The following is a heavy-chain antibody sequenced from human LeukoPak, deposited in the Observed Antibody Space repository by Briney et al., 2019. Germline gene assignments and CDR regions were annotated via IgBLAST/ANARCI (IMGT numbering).Heavy chain of an antibody. J-gene: IGHJ6*03. CDR3: ARPPYYYYYMDV. CDR1: GGSISGSSYY. CDR2: IYYSGST. V-gene: IGHV4-39*01. Sequence: SETLSLTCTVSGGSISGSSYYWGWIRQPPGKGLEWIGSIYYSGSTYYNPSLKSRVTISVDTSKNQFSLKLSSVTAADTAVYYCARPPYYYYYMDVWGKGTTVTVSS.